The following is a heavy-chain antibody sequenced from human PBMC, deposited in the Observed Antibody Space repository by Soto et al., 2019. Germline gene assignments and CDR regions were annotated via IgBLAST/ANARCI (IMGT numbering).Heavy chain of an antibody. Sequence: ASVKVSCKASGYTFTSYYMHWVRQAPGQELEWMGIINPSGGSTSYAQKFQGRVTMTRDTSTSTVYMELSSLRSEDTAVYYCARDRAMGATVYYFDYWGQGTLVTVSS. CDR2: INPSGGST. CDR1: GYTFTSYY. V-gene: IGHV1-46*01. J-gene: IGHJ4*02. CDR3: ARDRAMGATVYYFDY. D-gene: IGHD1-26*01.